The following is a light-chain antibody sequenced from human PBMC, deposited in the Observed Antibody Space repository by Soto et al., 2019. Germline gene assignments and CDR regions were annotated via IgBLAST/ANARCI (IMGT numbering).Light chain of an antibody. J-gene: IGKJ3*01. CDR3: QQSYSSPRFT. CDR1: QNINNY. V-gene: IGKV1-39*01. CDR2: AAS. Sequence: DIQLTQTPSSLSASVGDTVTISCRASQNINNYLSWYQQEPGKVPRLLIYAASNLQSGVPSKFSGSGSGTEFTLTITSLEPGDFATYYCQQSYSSPRFTFGPGTRVDV.